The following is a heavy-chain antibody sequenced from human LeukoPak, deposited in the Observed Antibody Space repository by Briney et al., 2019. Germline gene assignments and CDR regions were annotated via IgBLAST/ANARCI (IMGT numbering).Heavy chain of an antibody. V-gene: IGHV3-23*05. CDR1: GFIFSHYD. CDR3: AKTLRRSFDT. Sequence: PGGSPRLSCAASGFIFSHYDMTWVRQAPGKGLEWVSGIITSGSNTYYADSVKGRFTISRDNSKNTLYLQMDSLRAEDTALYYCAKTLRRSFDTWGQGTMVTVSS. CDR2: IITSGSNT. J-gene: IGHJ3*02.